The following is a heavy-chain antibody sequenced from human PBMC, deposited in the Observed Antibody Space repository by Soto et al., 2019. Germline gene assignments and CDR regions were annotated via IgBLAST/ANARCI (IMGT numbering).Heavy chain of an antibody. CDR3: ARGTPVFGLTPRALPPDV. D-gene: IGHD3-3*01. CDR1: GYTFTSYG. Sequence: ASVKVSCKASGYTFTSYGISWVRQAPGQGLEWMGWISAYNGNTNYAQKLQGRVTMTTDTSTSTAYMELRSLRSDDTAVYYCARGTPVFGLTPRALPPDVWGQGTAVTVSS. CDR2: ISAYNGNT. J-gene: IGHJ6*02. V-gene: IGHV1-18*01.